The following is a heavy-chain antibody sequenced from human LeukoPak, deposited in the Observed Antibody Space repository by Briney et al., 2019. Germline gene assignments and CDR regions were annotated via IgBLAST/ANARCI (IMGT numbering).Heavy chain of an antibody. CDR2: ISSNGGST. CDR3: VKDSQIATTIWVFDY. D-gene: IGHD5-12*01. Sequence: PGGSLRLSCSASGFTFSSYAMHCVRQAPGKGLEYVSAISSNGGSTYYADSVKGRFTISRDNSKNTLYLQMSSLRTDDTAMYFCVKDSQIATTIWVFDYWGQGTLVTVSS. V-gene: IGHV3-64D*06. J-gene: IGHJ4*02. CDR1: GFTFSSYA.